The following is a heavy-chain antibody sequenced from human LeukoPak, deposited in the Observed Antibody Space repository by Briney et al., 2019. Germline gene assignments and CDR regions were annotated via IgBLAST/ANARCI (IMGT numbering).Heavy chain of an antibody. J-gene: IGHJ4*02. D-gene: IGHD5-18*01. CDR3: AGGYSYGLDLFDY. Sequence: SETLSLTCTVSGGSISNYYWSWIRQPPGKGLEWIGYIYYSGSTNYNPSLKSRVTISVDTSKNQFSLKLSSVTAADTAVYYCAGGYSYGLDLFDYWGQGTLVTVSP. CDR1: GGSISNYY. CDR2: IYYSGST. V-gene: IGHV4-59*01.